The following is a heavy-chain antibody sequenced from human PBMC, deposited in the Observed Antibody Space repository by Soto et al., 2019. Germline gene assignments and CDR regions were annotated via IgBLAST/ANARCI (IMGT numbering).Heavy chain of an antibody. D-gene: IGHD1-20*01. CDR3: ARVGFNWNDDYYAIDV. CDR2: INHSGST. J-gene: IGHJ6*02. Sequence: SEKLSLTCAVYGGSFSGYHWSWIRQPPGKGLEWIGEINHSGSTNYNPSLKSRVTISVDTSKNQFSLKLSSVTAADTAVYYCARVGFNWNDDYYAIDVWGQGTTVT. V-gene: IGHV4-34*01. CDR1: GGSFSGYH.